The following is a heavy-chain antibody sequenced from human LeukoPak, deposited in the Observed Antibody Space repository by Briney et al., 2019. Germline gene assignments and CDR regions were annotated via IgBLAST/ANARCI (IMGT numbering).Heavy chain of an antibody. V-gene: IGHV3-49*04. J-gene: IGHJ4*02. Sequence: GGSLRLSCTASGFTFGDYAMSWVRQAPGKGVEWVGFIRSKAYGGTTEYAASVKGRFTISRDDSKSIAYLQMNSLKTEDTAAYYCTRGRIVGNPLDYWGQGTLVTVSS. CDR1: GFTFGDYA. CDR3: TRGRIVGNPLDY. D-gene: IGHD1-26*01. CDR2: IRSKAYGGTT.